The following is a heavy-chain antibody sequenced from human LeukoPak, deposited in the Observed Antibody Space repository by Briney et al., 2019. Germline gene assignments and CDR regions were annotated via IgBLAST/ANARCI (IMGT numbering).Heavy chain of an antibody. CDR2: IYYNGYT. CDR1: GGSIGTYY. J-gene: IGHJ6*03. CDR3: ARAAGSRYYYYYYMDV. D-gene: IGHD3-10*01. V-gene: IGHV4-59*01. Sequence: SETLSLTCTVSGGSIGTYYWSWIRQTPGKGLQWIGYIYYNGYTDYNPSLKGRVTISLHTSKNQFSLKLSSVNAADTAVYYCARAAGSRYYYYYYMDVWGKGTTVTISS.